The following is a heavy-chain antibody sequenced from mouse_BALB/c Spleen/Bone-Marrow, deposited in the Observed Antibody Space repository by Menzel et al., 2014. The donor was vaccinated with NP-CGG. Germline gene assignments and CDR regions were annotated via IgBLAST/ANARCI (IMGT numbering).Heavy chain of an antibody. J-gene: IGHJ1*01. CDR1: GYTFTSYW. CDR3: ARARSTVITTWYFDV. V-gene: IGHV1S41*01. Sequence: DLVKPGASVKLSCKASGYTFTSYWINWIKQRPGQGLEWIGRFAPGSGNTYYNEMFKGKATLTVDTSSSTAYIQLSSLSSDDSAVYFCARARSTVITTWYFDVWGAGTTVTVSS. CDR2: FAPGSGNT. D-gene: IGHD2-4*01.